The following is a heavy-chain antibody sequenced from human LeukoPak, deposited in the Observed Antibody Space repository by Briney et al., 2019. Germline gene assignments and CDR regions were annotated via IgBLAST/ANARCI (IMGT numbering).Heavy chain of an antibody. CDR2: ISGSGGST. V-gene: IGHV3-23*01. Sequence: GGSLRLSCAASGFTFSSYAMSWVRQAPGKGLEWVSGISGSGGSTYYADSVKGRFTVSRDNSKNTLYLQMNSLRAEDTAVYYCAKSPTDIVAVPAAILAFDIWGQGTMVSVSS. J-gene: IGHJ3*02. CDR1: GFTFSSYA. D-gene: IGHD2-2*01. CDR3: AKSPTDIVAVPAAILAFDI.